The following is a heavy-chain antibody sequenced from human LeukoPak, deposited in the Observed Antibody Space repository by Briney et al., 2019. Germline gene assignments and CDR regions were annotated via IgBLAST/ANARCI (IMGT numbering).Heavy chain of an antibody. V-gene: IGHV3-23*01. CDR3: AKDPTDTAMVFFDY. CDR2: ISGSGGST. Sequence: KSGGSLRLSCAASGFTFSSYGMSWVRQAPGKGLEWVSAISGSGGSTYYADSVKGRFTISRDNSKNTLYLQMNSLRAEDTAVYYCAKDPTDTAMVFFDYWGQGTLVTVSS. D-gene: IGHD5-18*01. CDR1: GFTFSSYG. J-gene: IGHJ4*02.